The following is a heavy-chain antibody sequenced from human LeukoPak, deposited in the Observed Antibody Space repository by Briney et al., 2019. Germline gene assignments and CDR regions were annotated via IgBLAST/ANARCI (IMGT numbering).Heavy chain of an antibody. CDR1: GYTFTGYY. Sequence: ASVKVSCKASGYTFTGYYMHWVRQAPGQGLEWMGWINPNSGGTNYAQKFQGRVTMTRDTSISTAYMELSSLRSEDTAVYYCARAPYSGSYYFDYWGQGTLVTVSS. D-gene: IGHD1-26*01. CDR3: ARAPYSGSYYFDY. V-gene: IGHV1-2*02. J-gene: IGHJ4*02. CDR2: INPNSGGT.